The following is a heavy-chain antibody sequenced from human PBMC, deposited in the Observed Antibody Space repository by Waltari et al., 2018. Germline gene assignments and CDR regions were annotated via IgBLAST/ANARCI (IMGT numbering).Heavy chain of an antibody. CDR3: GNIEAFDI. J-gene: IGHJ3*02. D-gene: IGHD5-12*01. CDR1: GFTVSNNY. Sequence: EVQLVESGGGLIQPGGSLRISCAASGFTVSNNYITWVRQAPGKGLEGVSVIISGGGTYYADAVRGRFTSSSEKVKNTVYLQMNSLRAEDTAVYYCGNIEAFDIWGQGTMVTVSS. V-gene: IGHV3-53*01. CDR2: IISGGGT.